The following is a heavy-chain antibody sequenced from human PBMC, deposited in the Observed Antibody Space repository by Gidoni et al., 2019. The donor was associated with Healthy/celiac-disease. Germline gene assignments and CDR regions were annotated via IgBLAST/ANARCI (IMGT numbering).Heavy chain of an antibody. Sequence: QVQLVQSGSELKKPGASVKVSCKASGYTFTSYAMNWVRQAPGQGLEWMGWINTNTGNPTYAQGFTGRFVFSLDTSVSTAYLQISSLKAEDTAVYYCAREGPAAAGWVPTHYYYYGMDVWGQGTTVTVSS. CDR3: AREGPAAAGWVPTHYYYYGMDV. D-gene: IGHD6-13*01. J-gene: IGHJ6*02. CDR1: GYTFTSYA. CDR2: INTNTGNP. V-gene: IGHV7-4-1*02.